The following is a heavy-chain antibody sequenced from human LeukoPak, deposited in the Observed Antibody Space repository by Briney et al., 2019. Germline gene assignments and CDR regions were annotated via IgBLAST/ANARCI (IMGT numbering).Heavy chain of an antibody. CDR1: GFTFSNYY. D-gene: IGHD1-7*01. Sequence: PGGSLRLSCAASGFTFSNYYMSWIRQAPGKGLEWVSYISSSAITTYYADAVKGRFTISRDNTKKSLYLQMDSLRAEDTAVYYCARANNWNYSYYFDSWGQGTLVIVSS. J-gene: IGHJ4*02. V-gene: IGHV3-11*01. CDR3: ARANNWNYSYYFDS. CDR2: ISSSAITT.